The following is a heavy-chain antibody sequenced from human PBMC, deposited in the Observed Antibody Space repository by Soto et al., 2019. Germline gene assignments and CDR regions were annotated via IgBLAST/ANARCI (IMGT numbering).Heavy chain of an antibody. CDR2: IYHTGST. CDR1: GGSFSDYY. V-gene: IGHV4-34*01. CDR3: ARGLLPWFFDL. Sequence: SSETLSLTCAVYGGSFSDYYWTWIRQPPGKGLDWIGEIYHTGSTNYNPSLKSRGTITVDTSKTQFSLKLSSVTAADTAVYYCARGLLPWFFDLRRTGTLVTVSS. J-gene: IGHJ2*01.